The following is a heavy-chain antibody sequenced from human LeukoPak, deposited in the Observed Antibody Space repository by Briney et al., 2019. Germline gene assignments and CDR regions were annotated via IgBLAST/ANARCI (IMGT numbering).Heavy chain of an antibody. CDR2: IYPGDSDT. J-gene: IGHJ3*02. D-gene: IGHD3-9*01. CDR3: ARLDWFEGATDAFDI. V-gene: IGHV5-51*01. CDR1: GYSFTSYW. Sequence: GESLKISCKGSGYSFTSYWIGWVRQMPGKGLEWMGIIYPGDSDTRYSPSFQGQVTISADKSISTAYLQWSSLKASDTTMYYCARLDWFEGATDAFDIWGQGTMVTVSS.